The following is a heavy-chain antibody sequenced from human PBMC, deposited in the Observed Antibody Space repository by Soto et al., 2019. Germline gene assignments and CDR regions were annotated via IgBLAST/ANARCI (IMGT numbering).Heavy chain of an antibody. CDR1: GGTFSSYA. J-gene: IGHJ5*02. CDR3: ARSNSGYDPVGRWFDP. Sequence: QVQLVQSGAGVKKPGSSVKVSCKASGGTFSSYAISWVRQAPGQGLEWMGGVIPICGAANYAQKFQGRVTITADESTSTAYMELSSLRSEDTAVYYFARSNSGYDPVGRWFDPWGQGTLVTVSS. CDR2: VIPICGAA. V-gene: IGHV1-69*01. D-gene: IGHD5-12*01.